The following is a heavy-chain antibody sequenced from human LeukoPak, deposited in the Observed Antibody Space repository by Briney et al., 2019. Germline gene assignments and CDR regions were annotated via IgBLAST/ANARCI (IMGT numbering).Heavy chain of an antibody. Sequence: PGGSLRLSCAPSGFTFSSYAMSWVRQAAGKGLEWVSAISGSGGSTYYADSVKGRFTISRDNSKNTLYLQMNSLRAEDTAVYYCAKESTRGYSYGYQDAFDIWGQGTMVTVSS. D-gene: IGHD5-18*01. CDR3: AKESTRGYSYGYQDAFDI. CDR1: GFTFSSYA. CDR2: ISGSGGST. V-gene: IGHV3-23*01. J-gene: IGHJ3*02.